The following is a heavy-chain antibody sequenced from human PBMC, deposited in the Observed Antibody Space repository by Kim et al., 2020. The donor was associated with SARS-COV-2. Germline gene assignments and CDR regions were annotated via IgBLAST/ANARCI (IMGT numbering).Heavy chain of an antibody. J-gene: IGHJ3*02. Sequence: KSRVTISVDKSKNQFSLKLNSVTAADTAVYFCARHCSGGSCYSHLFAFDTWGQGTLVTVSS. V-gene: IGHV4-39*01. CDR3: ARHCSGGSCYSHLFAFDT. D-gene: IGHD2-15*01.